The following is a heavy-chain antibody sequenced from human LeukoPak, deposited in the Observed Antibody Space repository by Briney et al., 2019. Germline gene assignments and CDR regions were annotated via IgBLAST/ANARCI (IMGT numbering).Heavy chain of an antibody. V-gene: IGHV4-59*12. CDR1: GGSISSYY. Sequence: SETLSLTCTVSGGSISSYYWSWIRQPPGKGLEWIGYIYYSGSTNYNPSLKSRVTISVDSSKTQFSLKLSSVTAADTAIYYCARDSGTTGEVKFDPWGQGTLVTVSS. CDR3: ARDSGTTGEVKFDP. D-gene: IGHD3-10*01. J-gene: IGHJ5*02. CDR2: IYYSGST.